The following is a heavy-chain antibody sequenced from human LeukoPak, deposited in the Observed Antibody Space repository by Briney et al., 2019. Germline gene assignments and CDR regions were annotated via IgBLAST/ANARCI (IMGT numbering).Heavy chain of an antibody. Sequence: SETLSLTCAVYGGSFSGYYWSWIRQPPGKGLEWIGEINHSGSTNYNPSLKSRVTISVDTSKNQFSLKLSSVTAADTAVYYCARQTYSGSSYFDYWGQGTLVTVSS. CDR3: ARQTYSGSSYFDY. J-gene: IGHJ4*02. CDR1: GGSFSGYY. CDR2: INHSGST. V-gene: IGHV4-34*01. D-gene: IGHD1-26*01.